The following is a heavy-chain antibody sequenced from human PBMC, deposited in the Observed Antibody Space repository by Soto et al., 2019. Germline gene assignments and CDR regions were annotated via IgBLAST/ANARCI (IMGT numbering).Heavy chain of an antibody. CDR3: ARGLAAAPGWFDP. V-gene: IGHV4-34*01. Sequence: SETLSLTCAVYGGSFSGYYWSWIRQPPGKGLEWIGEINHSGSTNYNPSLKSRVTISVDTSKNQFSLKLSSVTAADTAVYYCARGLAAAPGWFDPWGQGTLVTVSS. D-gene: IGHD6-13*01. CDR1: GGSFSGYY. CDR2: INHSGST. J-gene: IGHJ5*02.